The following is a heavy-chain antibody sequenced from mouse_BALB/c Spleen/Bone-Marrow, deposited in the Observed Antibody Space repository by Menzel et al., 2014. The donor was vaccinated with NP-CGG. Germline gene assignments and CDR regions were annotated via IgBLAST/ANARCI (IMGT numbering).Heavy chain of an antibody. CDR1: GYTFTDYW. CDR3: ARKKRNYGNYYWFPY. Sequence: VKLMESGAEFVMPGASVKMSCKASGYTFTDYWIHWVKQRPGQGLEWIGAIDTSDSYSSYNQKFKGKATLTVDESSSTAYMQLNSLTPEDSAVYYCARKKRNYGNYYWFPYWGQRTLVTVSA. V-gene: IGHV1-69*01. J-gene: IGHJ3*01. D-gene: IGHD2-1*01. CDR2: IDTSDSYS.